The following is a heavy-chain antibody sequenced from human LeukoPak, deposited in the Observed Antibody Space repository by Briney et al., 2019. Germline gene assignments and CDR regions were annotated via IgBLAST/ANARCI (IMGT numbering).Heavy chain of an antibody. J-gene: IGHJ4*02. CDR3: AGWGYYYDSSGYYHGIDY. CDR1: GLTFDDYG. D-gene: IGHD3-22*01. CDR2: INWNGGRT. Sequence: GGSLTLSCAASGLTFDDYGMRWVRHAPGEGLEWVSGINWNGGRTGYADSVKGRFNNYRDNAKNSLYMQMNRRRADDTVLYYCAGWGYYYDSSGYYHGIDYWGQGTLVTVSS. V-gene: IGHV3-20*04.